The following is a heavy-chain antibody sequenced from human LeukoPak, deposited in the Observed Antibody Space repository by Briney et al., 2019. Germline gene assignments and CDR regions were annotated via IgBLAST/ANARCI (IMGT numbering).Heavy chain of an antibody. CDR2: IYYSGST. CDR3: ARQYCSGGSCYSRGSEY. J-gene: IGHJ4*02. Sequence: SETLSLTCTVSGGSISSSNYYWGWIRQRPGTGLEWIGRIYYSGSTYYTPSLKSRATISVDTSKNQCSLKMSSVTAADTALYYCARQYCSGGSCYSRGSEYWGQGTLVTVSS. D-gene: IGHD2-15*01. CDR1: GGSISSSNYY. V-gene: IGHV4-39*01.